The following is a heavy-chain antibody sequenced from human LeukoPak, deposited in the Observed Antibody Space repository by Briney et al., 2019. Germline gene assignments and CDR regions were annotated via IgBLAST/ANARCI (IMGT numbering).Heavy chain of an antibody. CDR1: GGSISSSNYY. J-gene: IGHJ6*03. D-gene: IGHD3-3*01. V-gene: IGHV4-39*01. Sequence: SETLSLTCTVSGGSISSSNYYWGWIRQPPGKGLEWIGSIYHSGSTFYNPSLKSRVTISVDTSNNQFSLRLNSVTAADTAVYYCARPGRSGAGTNHMDVWGKGTTVTVSS. CDR3: ARPGRSGAGTNHMDV. CDR2: IYHSGST.